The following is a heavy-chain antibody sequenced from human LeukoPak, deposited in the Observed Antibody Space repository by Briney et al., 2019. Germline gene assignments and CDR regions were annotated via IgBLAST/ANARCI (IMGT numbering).Heavy chain of an antibody. J-gene: IGHJ3*02. Sequence: PSETLSLTCTVSGGSIIISSYYWGWIRQPPGKGLEWIGSIYYSGSTYYNPSLKSRVTISVDTSKNQFSLKLSSVTAADTAVYYCARDGSRGDDGFDIWGQGTMVTVSS. CDR2: IYYSGST. D-gene: IGHD5-12*01. CDR3: ARDGSRGDDGFDI. V-gene: IGHV4-39*07. CDR1: GGSIIISSYY.